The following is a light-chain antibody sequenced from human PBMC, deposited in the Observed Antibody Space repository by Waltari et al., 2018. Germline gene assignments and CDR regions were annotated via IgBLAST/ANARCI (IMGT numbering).Light chain of an antibody. V-gene: IGLV6-57*03. CDR3: QSYDTGTWF. J-gene: IGLJ2*01. CDR2: EDH. Sequence: NFMLTQPRGVSESPGKTVTLSCTRNSASIASDDCQWFQQRPGSATTILIYEDHQRPSGVPHRVSGSIDSSSTSASLTISGLKTEDEADYYCQSYDTGTWFFGGGTRLTVL. CDR1: SASIASDD.